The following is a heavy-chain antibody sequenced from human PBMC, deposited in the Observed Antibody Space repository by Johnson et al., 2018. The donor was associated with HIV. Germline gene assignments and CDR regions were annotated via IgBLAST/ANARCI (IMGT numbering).Heavy chain of an antibody. Sequence: VQLVESGGGLVQPGGSLRLSCAASGFTFSSYWMSWVRQAPGKGLEWVAVISYDGSNKYYADSVKGRFTISRDNSKNTLYLQMNSLRAEDTSVYYCARDRGIAVAGTGAFDIWGQGTMVTVSS. J-gene: IGHJ3*02. CDR2: ISYDGSNK. D-gene: IGHD6-19*01. V-gene: IGHV3-30*03. CDR3: ARDRGIAVAGTGAFDI. CDR1: GFTFSSYW.